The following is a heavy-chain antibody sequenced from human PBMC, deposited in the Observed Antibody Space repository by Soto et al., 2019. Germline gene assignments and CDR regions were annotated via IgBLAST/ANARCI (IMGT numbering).Heavy chain of an antibody. D-gene: IGHD5-12*01. J-gene: IGHJ4*02. CDR3: ARGDGYNYSFDY. CDR2: IYYSGST. V-gene: IGHV4-59*01. CDR1: GGSISSYY. Sequence: PSETLSLTCTVSGGSISSYYWSWTRQPPGKGLEWIGYIYYSGSTNYNPSLKSRVTTSVDTSKNQFSLKLSSVTAADTAVYYCARGDGYNYSFDYCGPGTLLTVSS.